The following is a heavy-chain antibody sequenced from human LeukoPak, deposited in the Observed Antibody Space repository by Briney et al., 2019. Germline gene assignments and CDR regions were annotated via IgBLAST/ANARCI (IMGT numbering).Heavy chain of an antibody. J-gene: IGHJ4*02. CDR1: GFTFSSYA. V-gene: IGHV3-30-3*01. D-gene: IGHD3-16*01. CDR3: AKVSVWYTKGSYGY. Sequence: GGSLRLSCAASGFTFSSYAMHWVRQAPGKGLEWVAVISYDGSNKYYADSVKGRFTISRDNSKNTLYLQMNSLRAEDTAVYYCAKVSVWYTKGSYGYWGQGTLVTVSS. CDR2: ISYDGSNK.